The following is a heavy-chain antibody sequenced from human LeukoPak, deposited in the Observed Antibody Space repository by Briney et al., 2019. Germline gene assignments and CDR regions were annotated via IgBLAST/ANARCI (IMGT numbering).Heavy chain of an antibody. D-gene: IGHD2-21*01. CDR1: GFTVSSNY. Sequence: GGPLRLSCAASGFTVSSNYMSWVRQAPGKGLKWVSVIYSGGSTYYADSVKGRFTISRDNSKNTLYLQMNSLRAEDTAVYYCARSILRYYYYGMDVWGQGTTVTVSS. CDR3: ARSILRYYYYGMDV. V-gene: IGHV3-66*02. J-gene: IGHJ6*02. CDR2: IYSGGST.